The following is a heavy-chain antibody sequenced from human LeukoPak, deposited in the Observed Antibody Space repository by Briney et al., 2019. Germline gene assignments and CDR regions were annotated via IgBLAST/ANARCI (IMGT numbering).Heavy chain of an antibody. J-gene: IGHJ6*03. D-gene: IGHD3-10*01. CDR2: IYYSGST. Sequence: SETLSLTCTVSGGSISSYYWSWIRQPPGKGLEWVGYIYYSGSTNYNPSLKSRVTISVDTPKNQFSLKLSSVTAADTAVYYCAREMLLWCGEANYYYDMDVWGKGTTVTVSS. V-gene: IGHV4-59*01. CDR1: GGSISSYY. CDR3: AREMLLWCGEANYYYDMDV.